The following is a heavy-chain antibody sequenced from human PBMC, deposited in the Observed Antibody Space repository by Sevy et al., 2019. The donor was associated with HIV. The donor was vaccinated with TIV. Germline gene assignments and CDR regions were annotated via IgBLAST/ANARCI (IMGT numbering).Heavy chain of an antibody. CDR2: ISGSSAYT. V-gene: IGHV3-23*01. Sequence: GGSLRLSCAASGFAFSNFAISWVRQAPGKGLEWVSLISGSSAYTYYADSVKGRFTISRDKSKNTLYLQMNSLRVEDTALYYCARGINFYGSGREGHSYMDVWGKGTTVTVSS. J-gene: IGHJ6*03. CDR3: ARGINFYGSGREGHSYMDV. CDR1: GFAFSNFA. D-gene: IGHD3-10*01.